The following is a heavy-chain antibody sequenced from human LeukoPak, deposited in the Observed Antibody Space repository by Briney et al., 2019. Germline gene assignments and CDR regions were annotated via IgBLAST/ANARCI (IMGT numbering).Heavy chain of an antibody. J-gene: IGHJ6*03. Sequence: SVEVSCKASGGTFSSYTISWVRQAPGQGLEWMGRIIPILGIANYAQKFQGRVTITADKSTGTAYMELSSLRSEDTAVYYCASAPYMDVWGKGTTVTVSS. CDR1: GGTFSSYT. CDR2: IIPILGIA. CDR3: ASAPYMDV. V-gene: IGHV1-69*02.